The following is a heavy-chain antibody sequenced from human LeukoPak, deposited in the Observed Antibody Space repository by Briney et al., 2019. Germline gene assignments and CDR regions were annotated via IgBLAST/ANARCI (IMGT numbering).Heavy chain of an antibody. V-gene: IGHV3-23*01. CDR2: ISGSGGST. D-gene: IGHD3-16*02. Sequence: GVSLRLSCAASGFTFSSYAMSWVRQAPGKGLEWVSAISGSGGSTYYADSVKRRFTISRDNSKNTLYLQMNSLRAEDTAVYYCAKDYDYVWGSYRYPPFYFDYWGQGTLVTVSS. CDR3: AKDYDYVWGSYRYPPFYFDY. J-gene: IGHJ4*02. CDR1: GFTFSSYA.